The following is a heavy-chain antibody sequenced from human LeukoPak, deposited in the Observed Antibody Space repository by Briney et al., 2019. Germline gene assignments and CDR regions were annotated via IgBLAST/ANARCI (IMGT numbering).Heavy chain of an antibody. CDR1: GYTFTSYY. Sequence: ASVKVSCKASGYTFTSYYMHLVRQAPGPGLGWMGIINPSGGSTSYAQKFQGRVTMTRDTSTSTVYMELSSLRSEDTAVYYCAREAGDENEYNWFDPWGEGTLVTVSS. V-gene: IGHV1-46*01. CDR2: INPSGGST. D-gene: IGHD2-21*02. J-gene: IGHJ5*02. CDR3: AREAGDENEYNWFDP.